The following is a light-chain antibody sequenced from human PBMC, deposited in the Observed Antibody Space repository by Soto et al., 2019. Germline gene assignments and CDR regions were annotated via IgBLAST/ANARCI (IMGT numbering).Light chain of an antibody. V-gene: IGKV1-13*02. CDR1: QGISSA. CDR3: QRFKSYRWT. J-gene: IGKJ1*01. CDR2: DAS. Sequence: AIQLTPSPSSLSEYVGDRVTITCRASQGISSALAWYQQKPGKAPKLLIYDASSLESGGPSRFSGSGSGTDFTLTISSLQPENFATDYCQRFKSYRWTFGQGTEV.